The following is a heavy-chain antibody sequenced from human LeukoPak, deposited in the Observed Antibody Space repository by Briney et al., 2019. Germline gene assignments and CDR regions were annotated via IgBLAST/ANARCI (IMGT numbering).Heavy chain of an antibody. CDR1: GYTFTSYG. D-gene: IGHD3-22*01. V-gene: IGHV1-18*01. Sequence: ASVKVSCKASGYTFTSYGISWVRQAPGQGLEWMGWISAYNGHTKYAQKVQGRVTMTRDTSPSTAYMELRSLRSDDTAVYYCARDGHRRYHYDSSGREDAFDIWGQGTMVTVSS. CDR3: ARDGHRRYHYDSSGREDAFDI. J-gene: IGHJ3*02. CDR2: ISAYNGHT.